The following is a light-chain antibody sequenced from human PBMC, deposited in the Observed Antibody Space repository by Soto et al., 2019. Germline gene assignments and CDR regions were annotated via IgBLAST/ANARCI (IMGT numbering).Light chain of an antibody. Sequence: IHRTQSPSTLSASLLDIVTMTCRASQSIRTWLAWYQQKPGKAPQLLIYDASSLESGVPSRFSGGGSGTEFTLTISSLQPDDFATYYCQQYNSYWTFGQGTKGDI. V-gene: IGKV1-5*01. CDR2: DAS. J-gene: IGKJ1*01. CDR1: QSIRTW. CDR3: QQYNSYWT.